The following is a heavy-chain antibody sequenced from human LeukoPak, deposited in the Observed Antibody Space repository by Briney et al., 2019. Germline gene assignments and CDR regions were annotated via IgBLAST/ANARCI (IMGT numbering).Heavy chain of an antibody. D-gene: IGHD1-26*01. CDR1: GFTFDDYA. V-gene: IGHV3-9*01. CDR2: ISWSSGSI. Sequence: GRSLRLSCAASGFTFDDYAMHWVRQAPGKGLEWVSGISWSSGSIDYADSVKGRFTISRDNAKNSLYLQMNGLRAEHTALYYCAKDTGRGSGSYSYAFDIWGQGTMVTVSS. CDR3: AKDTGRGSGSYSYAFDI. J-gene: IGHJ3*02.